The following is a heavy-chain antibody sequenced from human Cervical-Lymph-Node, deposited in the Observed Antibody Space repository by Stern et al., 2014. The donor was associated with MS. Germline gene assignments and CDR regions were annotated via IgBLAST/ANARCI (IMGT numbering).Heavy chain of an antibody. V-gene: IGHV7-4-1*02. Sequence: VQLVESGSELKKPGASVKVSCKASGYNLTTYAINWVRQAPGQGLEWMGWVNTKTGNPTFAQGFTGRFAFSLDTSINTAYLRISSLKADDSAMYYCATWGAGSSPPLFYWGQGTLVTVSS. CDR1: GYNLTTYA. CDR2: VNTKTGNP. CDR3: ATWGAGSSPPLFY. D-gene: IGHD6-6*01. J-gene: IGHJ4*02.